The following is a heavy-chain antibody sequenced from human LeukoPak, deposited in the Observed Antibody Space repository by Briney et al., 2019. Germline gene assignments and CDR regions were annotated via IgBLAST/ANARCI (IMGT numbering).Heavy chain of an antibody. V-gene: IGHV4-4*07. Sequence: PSETLSLTCTFSGGSISSYYWSWIRQPAGKGVEWIGRIYTSGSTNYNPSLKSRVTMSVDTSKNQFSLKLSSVTAADTAVYYCARASYYYDSSGYHFDYWGQGTLVTVSS. CDR3: ARASYYYDSSGYHFDY. CDR1: GGSISSYY. J-gene: IGHJ4*02. D-gene: IGHD3-22*01. CDR2: IYTSGST.